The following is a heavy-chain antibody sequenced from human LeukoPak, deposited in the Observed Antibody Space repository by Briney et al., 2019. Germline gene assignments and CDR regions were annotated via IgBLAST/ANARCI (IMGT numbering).Heavy chain of an antibody. Sequence: SQTLSLTCAVYGGSFSGCYWSWIRQPPGKGLEWIGEINHSGSTNYNPSLESRVTISVDTSKNQFSLKLSSVTAADTAVYYCARGIVVVPAATYNWFDPWGQGTLVTVSS. J-gene: IGHJ5*02. CDR2: INHSGST. CDR1: GGSFSGCY. CDR3: ARGIVVVPAATYNWFDP. V-gene: IGHV4-34*01. D-gene: IGHD2-2*01.